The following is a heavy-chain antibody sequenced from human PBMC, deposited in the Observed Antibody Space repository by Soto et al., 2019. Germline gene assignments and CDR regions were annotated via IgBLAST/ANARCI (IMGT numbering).Heavy chain of an antibody. D-gene: IGHD2-2*01. CDR3: ATHSADGYCSSTSCYGSWFDP. Sequence: SVKVSCKASGGTFSSYAISWVRQAPGQGLEWMGGIIPIFGTANYAQKFQGRVTITADESTSTAYMELSSLRSEGTAVYYCATHSADGYCSSTSCYGSWFDPWGQGTLVTVSS. CDR2: IIPIFGTA. V-gene: IGHV1-69*13. J-gene: IGHJ5*02. CDR1: GGTFSSYA.